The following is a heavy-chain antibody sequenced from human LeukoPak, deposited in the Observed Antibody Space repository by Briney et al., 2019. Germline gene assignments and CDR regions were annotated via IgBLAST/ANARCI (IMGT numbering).Heavy chain of an antibody. J-gene: IGHJ4*02. CDR3: ARDDDKQRLGYYFDY. D-gene: IGHD6-25*01. V-gene: IGHV6-1*01. CDR1: GDSAPSNSAA. CDR2: TYYRSKWYN. Sequence: SQTLSLTCAISGDSAPSNSAAWNWIRKSPSRGLEWLGRTYYRSKWYNDYAVSVKSRITINPDTSKNQFSLQLSSVTPEDTAVYYCARDDDKQRLGYYFDYWGQGTLVTVSS.